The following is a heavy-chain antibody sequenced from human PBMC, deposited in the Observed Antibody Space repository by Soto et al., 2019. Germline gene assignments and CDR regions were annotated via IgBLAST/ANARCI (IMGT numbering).Heavy chain of an antibody. D-gene: IGHD3-3*01. CDR1: GGSVSSGTYQ. CDR3: ARLQFYDFWWGSVQMDV. CDR2: IYYTGST. V-gene: IGHV4-61*01. J-gene: IGHJ6*02. Sequence: SETLSLTCTVSGGSVSSGTYQWSWIRQSPGKGLEWIGYIYYTGSTNYNTSLKSRVTISVDTSKNQFSLKLTSVTAADTALYFCARLQFYDFWWGSVQMDVWGQGTTVTVSS.